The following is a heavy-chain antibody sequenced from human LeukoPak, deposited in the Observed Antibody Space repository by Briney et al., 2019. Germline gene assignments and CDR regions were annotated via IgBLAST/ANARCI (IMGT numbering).Heavy chain of an antibody. J-gene: IGHJ5*02. V-gene: IGHV4-59*01. CDR3: ARDGLGYCSGGSCYSDNWFDP. Sequence: PSETLSLTCTVPGGSISSYYWSWIRQPPGKGLEWIGYIYYSGSTNYNPSLKSRVTISVDTSKNQFSLKLSSVTAADTAVYYCARDGLGYCSGGSCYSDNWFDPWGQGTLVTVSS. D-gene: IGHD2-15*01. CDR1: GGSISSYY. CDR2: IYYSGST.